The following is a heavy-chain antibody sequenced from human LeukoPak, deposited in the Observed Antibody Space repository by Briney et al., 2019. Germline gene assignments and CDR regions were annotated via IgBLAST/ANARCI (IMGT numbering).Heavy chain of an antibody. V-gene: IGHV4-59*01. D-gene: IGHD3-22*01. CDR2: IYSDGTT. J-gene: IGHJ4*02. CDR1: GASTTSYY. CDR3: ARDTRSYDTSGYYYFDY. Sequence: SETLSLTCSVSGASTTSYYWNWIRQAPGKGLEWIGYIYSDGTTSYSPSLRSRVTISIDTSRNQFSLKLSSVAAADAAVYYCARDTRSYDTSGYYYFDYWGQGALVTVSS.